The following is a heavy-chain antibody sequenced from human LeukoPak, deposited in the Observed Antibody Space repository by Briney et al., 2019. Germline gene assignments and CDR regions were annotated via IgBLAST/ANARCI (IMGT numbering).Heavy chain of an antibody. V-gene: IGHV3-74*01. CDR3: ARDYYSGSRDLDY. Sequence: GGSLRLSCAASGFTFSSYWMHWVRQAPGKGLMWVSLITTDGSSTTYADSVKGRFTISRDNAKNTLYLQMNSLRAEDTAVYYCARDYYSGSRDLDYWGQGTLITVSS. J-gene: IGHJ4*02. D-gene: IGHD3-22*01. CDR2: ITTDGSST. CDR1: GFTFSSYW.